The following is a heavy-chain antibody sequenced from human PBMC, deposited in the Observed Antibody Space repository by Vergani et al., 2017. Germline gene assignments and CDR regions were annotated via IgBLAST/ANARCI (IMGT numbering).Heavy chain of an antibody. D-gene: IGHD5-18*01. J-gene: IGHJ4*02. CDR3: ATDAQLWRRFDY. CDR1: GYTFTSYD. Sequence: QVQLVQSGAEVKKPGASVKVSCKASGYTFTSYDINWVRQAPGQGLEWMGRIIPIFGTANYAQKFQGRVTITADESTSTAYMELSSLRSEDTAVYYCATDAQLWRRFDYWGQGTLVTVSS. CDR2: IIPIFGTA. V-gene: IGHV1-69*18.